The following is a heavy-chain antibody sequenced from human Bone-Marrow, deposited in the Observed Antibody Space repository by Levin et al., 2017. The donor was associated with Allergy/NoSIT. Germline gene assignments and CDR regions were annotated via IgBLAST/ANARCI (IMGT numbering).Heavy chain of an antibody. Sequence: GGSLRLSCAASGFTFSSYSMNWVRQAPGKGLEWVSYISSSSSTIYYADSVKGRFTISRANAQTSLYLQMNSLRAEDTAVYYCAREYWSRTSCYDDAGDIWGQGTMVTGSS. D-gene: IGHD2-2*01. V-gene: IGHV3-48*01. CDR1: GFTFSSYS. CDR3: AREYWSRTSCYDDAGDI. J-gene: IGHJ3*02. CDR2: ISSSSSTI.